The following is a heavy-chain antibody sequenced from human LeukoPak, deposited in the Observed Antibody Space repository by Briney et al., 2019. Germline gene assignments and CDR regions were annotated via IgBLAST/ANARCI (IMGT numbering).Heavy chain of an antibody. V-gene: IGHV4-59*01. J-gene: IGHJ6*02. CDR1: GGSISSYY. CDR2: IYYSGST. Sequence: SETLSLTCTVSGGSISSYYWSWIREPPGGGLEGRGYIYYSGSTNYTPSLKRRVTISLDTSKSQFSLKLSSVTAADTAVYYCARSGLDSRYYFGMDFWGQGTTVTVSS. CDR3: ARSGLDSRYYFGMDF. D-gene: IGHD5-12*01.